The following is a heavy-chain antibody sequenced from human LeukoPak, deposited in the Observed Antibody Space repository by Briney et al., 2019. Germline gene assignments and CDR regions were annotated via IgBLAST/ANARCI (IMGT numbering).Heavy chain of an antibody. Sequence: PSETLSLTCTVSGGSISNYYWSWIRQPPGKGLEWIGYIYYSGSTNYNPSLKSRVTISVDTSKNQFSLKLSSVTAADTAVYYCARGKRLDYWGQGTLVTVSS. CDR1: GGSISNYY. CDR2: IYYSGST. CDR3: ARGKRLDY. V-gene: IGHV4-59*01. J-gene: IGHJ4*02.